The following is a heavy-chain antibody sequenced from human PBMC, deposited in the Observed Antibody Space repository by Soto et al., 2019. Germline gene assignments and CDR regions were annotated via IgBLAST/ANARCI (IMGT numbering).Heavy chain of an antibody. V-gene: IGHV1-69*02. D-gene: IGHD6-13*01. CDR2: IIPMLDIT. Sequence: SVKVSCKASGGTFSTYTIILVRQAPGQGLEWMGRIIPMLDITNNAQRFQGRVTITADKSTSTAYLELSSLRSEDTAVYYCTLGSWSAETFDIWGRGTMVTVSS. J-gene: IGHJ3*02. CDR1: GGTFSTYT. CDR3: TLGSWSAETFDI.